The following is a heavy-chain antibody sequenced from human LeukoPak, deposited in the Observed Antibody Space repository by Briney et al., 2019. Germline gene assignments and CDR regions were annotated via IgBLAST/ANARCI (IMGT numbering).Heavy chain of an antibody. J-gene: IGHJ6*03. D-gene: IGHD6-19*01. Sequence: SETLSLTCTVSGGSISSSSYYWGWIRQPPGKGLEWIGNMYYSGSTYYNPSLKSRVTISVDTSNNQFSLKLSSVTAADTAVYYCARVRDSSGWAKYYYYYYYMDVWGKGTTVTVSS. CDR1: GGSISSSSYY. CDR2: MYYSGST. CDR3: ARVRDSSGWAKYYYYYYYMDV. V-gene: IGHV4-39*07.